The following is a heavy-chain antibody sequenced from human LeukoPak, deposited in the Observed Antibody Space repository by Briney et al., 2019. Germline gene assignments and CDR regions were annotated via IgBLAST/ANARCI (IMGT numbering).Heavy chain of an antibody. D-gene: IGHD2-15*01. CDR1: GYSFINYG. Sequence: ASVKLSCKASGYSFINYGITWVRQAAGQGLEWMGWSSPYNGKTNYAQKFQGRVTMTTDTSTNTAYMELRSLRSDDTAVYYCARGGIDIVTVPVSNWFDPWGQGTLVTVSS. J-gene: IGHJ5*02. CDR2: SSPYNGKT. V-gene: IGHV1-18*01. CDR3: ARGGIDIVTVPVSNWFDP.